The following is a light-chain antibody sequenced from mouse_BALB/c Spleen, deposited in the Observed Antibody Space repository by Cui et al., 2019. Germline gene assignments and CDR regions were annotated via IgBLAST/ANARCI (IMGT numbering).Light chain of an antibody. CDR3: LQYDSYLT. CDR1: QNVGTN. CDR2: YAS. V-gene: IGKV6-15*01. Sequence: DIVMTQSPNFLSTSVGDSVSVTCKASQNVGTNIAWYQQKPGQSPKVLIYYASYRYSGIPDRFTGSGSGRDFTLTISNLQSEDLAKYFCLQYDSYLTFGAGTKLELK. J-gene: IGKJ5*01.